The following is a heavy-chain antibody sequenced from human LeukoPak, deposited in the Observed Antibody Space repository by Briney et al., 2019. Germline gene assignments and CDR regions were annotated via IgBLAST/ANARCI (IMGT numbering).Heavy chain of an antibody. J-gene: IGHJ4*02. CDR1: GFTFSSYS. V-gene: IGHV3-48*04. CDR2: ISSSSSTI. CDR3: ARDRPWYDSSGYYYYFDY. D-gene: IGHD3-22*01. Sequence: GGSLRLSCAASGFTFSSYSMNWVRQAPGKGLEWVSYISSSSSTIYYADSVKGRFTISRDNAKNSLYLQMNSLRAEDTAVYYCARDRPWYDSSGYYYYFDYWGQGTLVTVSS.